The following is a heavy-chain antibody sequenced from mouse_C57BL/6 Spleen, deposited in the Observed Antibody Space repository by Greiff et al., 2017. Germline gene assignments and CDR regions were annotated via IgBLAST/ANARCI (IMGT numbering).Heavy chain of an antibody. CDR3: AREEGGHYFDY. V-gene: IGHV5-4*01. J-gene: IGHJ2*01. CDR2: ISDGGSYT. CDR1: GFTFSSYA. Sequence: EVKVVESGGGLVKPGGSLKLSCAASGFTFSSYAMSWVRQTPEKRLEWVATISDGGSYTYYPDNVKGRFTISRDNAKNNLYLQMSHLKSEDTAMYYCAREEGGHYFDYWGQGTTLTVSS.